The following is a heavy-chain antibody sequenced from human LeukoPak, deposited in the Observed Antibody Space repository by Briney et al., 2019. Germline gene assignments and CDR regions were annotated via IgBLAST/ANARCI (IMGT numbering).Heavy chain of an antibody. D-gene: IGHD3-16*02. J-gene: IGHJ4*02. CDR3: ARYVWGSYPTFEDY. V-gene: IGHV4-59*01. Sequence: KPSETLSLTCTVSGGSISNYYWSWIRQPPGKGLEWIGYIYYSGSTNYNTSLKSRLTISVDTSKNQFSLKLSSVTAADTAVYYCARYVWGSYPTFEDYWGQGTLVTVSS. CDR2: IYYSGST. CDR1: GGSISNYY.